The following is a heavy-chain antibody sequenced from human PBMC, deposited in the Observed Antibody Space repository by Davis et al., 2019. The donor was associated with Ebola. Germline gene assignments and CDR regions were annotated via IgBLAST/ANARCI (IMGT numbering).Heavy chain of an antibody. CDR3: AKGRGGMYYDFWSGPSGPHYGMDV. CDR1: GFSFSSFA. Sequence: GESLKISCAASGFSFSSFAMNWVRQAPGKGLEWVSVISGSGGSTYYADSVKGRFTISRDNSKNTLYLQMNSLRAEDTAVYYCAKGRGGMYYDFWSGPSGPHYGMDVWGQGTTVTVSS. J-gene: IGHJ6*02. D-gene: IGHD3-3*01. V-gene: IGHV3-23*01. CDR2: ISGSGGST.